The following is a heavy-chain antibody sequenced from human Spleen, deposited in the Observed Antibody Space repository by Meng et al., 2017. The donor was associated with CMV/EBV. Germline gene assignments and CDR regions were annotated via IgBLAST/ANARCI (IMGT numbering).Heavy chain of an antibody. CDR2: INPNIGGS. V-gene: IGHV1-2*02. D-gene: IGHD3-16*01. J-gene: IGHJ4*02. CDR1: GYTFTGYY. CDR3: ARGEGAFDY. Sequence: ASVKVSCKTSGYTFTGYYIHWVRQAPGQGPEWMGWINPNIGGSIYAQKFQGRVTLTRDTSVSTAYMELTSLTSDDTAVYYCARGEGAFDYWGQGTLVTVSS.